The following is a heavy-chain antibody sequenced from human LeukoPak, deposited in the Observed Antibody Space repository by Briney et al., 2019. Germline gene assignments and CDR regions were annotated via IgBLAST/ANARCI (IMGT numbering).Heavy chain of an antibody. J-gene: IGHJ4*02. CDR3: ARGSDPDY. CDR2: INPSGGST. D-gene: IGHD3-10*01. V-gene: IGHV1-46*01. CDR1: GYTFTSYY. Sequence: ASVKVSCKASGYTFTSYYMHWVRQAPGQGLEWMGIINPSGGSTSYAQKFQGRVTISRDTSANIAYLELGSLRSEDTGIYYCARGSDPDYWGQGTLVTVSS.